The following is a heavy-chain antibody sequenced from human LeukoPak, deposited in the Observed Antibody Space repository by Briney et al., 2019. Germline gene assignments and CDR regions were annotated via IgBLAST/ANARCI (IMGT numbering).Heavy chain of an antibody. J-gene: IGHJ6*04. CDR3: ARRSTRYYYYYGMDV. D-gene: IGHD2-15*01. V-gene: IGHV4-34*01. CDR2: INHSGST. Sequence: SETLSLTCAVYGGSFSGYYWSWIRQPPGEGLEWIGEINHSGSTNYNPSLKNRVTISVDTSKNQFSLKLSSVTAADTAVYYCARRSTRYYYYYGMDVWGKGTTVTVSS. CDR1: GGSFSGYY.